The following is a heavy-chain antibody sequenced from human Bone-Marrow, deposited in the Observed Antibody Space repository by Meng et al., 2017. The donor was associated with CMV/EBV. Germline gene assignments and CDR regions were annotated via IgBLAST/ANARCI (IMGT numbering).Heavy chain of an antibody. CDR3: ARSVLMVYAILDYYYGMDV. V-gene: IGHV3-21*01. CDR1: GFTFSSYS. J-gene: IGHJ6*02. D-gene: IGHD2-8*01. CDR2: ISSSSYI. Sequence: GGSLRLSCAASGFTFSSYSMNWVRQAPGKGLEWVSSISSSSYIYYADSVKGRFTISRDNAKNSLYLQMNSLRAEDTAVYYCARSVLMVYAILDYYYGMDVWGQGTTVTVSS.